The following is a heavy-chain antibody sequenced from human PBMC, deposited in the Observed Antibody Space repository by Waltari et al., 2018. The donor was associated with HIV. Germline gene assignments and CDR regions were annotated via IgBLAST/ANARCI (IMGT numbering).Heavy chain of an antibody. J-gene: IGHJ3*02. Sequence: QVQLVQSGTEVKKPGASVKVSCNASGYPFTQSGISWVRQAPGQGLEWMGWTSTYNLNTNYAQKFQGRITLTRDTSTSTVYMELMSLTSDDTAVYYCAREGFCRGGSCYSGAVDIWGQGTLVTVSS. V-gene: IGHV1-18*04. CDR3: AREGFCRGGSCYSGAVDI. D-gene: IGHD2-15*01. CDR2: TSTYNLNT. CDR1: GYPFTQSG.